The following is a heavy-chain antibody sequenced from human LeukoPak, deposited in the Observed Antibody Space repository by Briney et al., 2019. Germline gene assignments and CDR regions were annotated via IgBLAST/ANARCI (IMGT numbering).Heavy chain of an antibody. Sequence: PGGSLRLSCAASGFTFRNYAMRWVRQAPGKGPEWVSTISESGDNTYYADSVKGRFTISRDNSKNTLYLQMNSLRAEDTAVYYCARDITGMDVWGQGTTVTVSS. CDR1: GFTFRNYA. J-gene: IGHJ6*02. CDR3: ARDITGMDV. CDR2: ISESGDNT. V-gene: IGHV3-23*01.